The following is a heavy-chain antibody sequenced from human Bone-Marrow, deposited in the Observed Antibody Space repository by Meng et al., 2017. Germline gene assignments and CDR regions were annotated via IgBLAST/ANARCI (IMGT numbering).Heavy chain of an antibody. Sequence: ASVKVSCKASGYTFTSYGISWVRQAPGQGLEWMGWISAYNGNTNYAQKLQGRVTMTTDTSTSTAYMELRSLRSDDTAVYYCARVPPDIVVVVAATPAWFDPWGQGTLVTVSS. V-gene: IGHV1-18*01. J-gene: IGHJ5*02. CDR2: ISAYNGNT. D-gene: IGHD2-15*01. CDR3: ARVPPDIVVVVAATPAWFDP. CDR1: GYTFTSYG.